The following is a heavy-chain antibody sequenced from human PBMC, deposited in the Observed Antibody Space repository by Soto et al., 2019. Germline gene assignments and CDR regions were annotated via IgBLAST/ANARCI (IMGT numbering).Heavy chain of an antibody. D-gene: IGHD1-26*01. CDR3: ARDAIVGATNYFEY. Sequence: KLSSNAWGGPFRRPAISGVGHARGQGLEWMGGIIPIFGTANYAQKFQGRVTITADESTSTAYMELSSLRSEDTAVYYCARDAIVGATNYFEYWGQGTLVAVSS. CDR2: IIPIFGTA. CDR1: GGPFRRPA. J-gene: IGHJ4*02. V-gene: IGHV1-69*01.